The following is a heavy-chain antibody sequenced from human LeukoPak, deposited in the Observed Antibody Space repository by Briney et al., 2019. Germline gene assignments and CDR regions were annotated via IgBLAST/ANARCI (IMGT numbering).Heavy chain of an antibody. V-gene: IGHV3-23*01. CDR1: GFTFNSYA. CDR2: ISGSGGST. Sequence: GGSLRLSCAASGFTFNSYAMSWVRQAPGKGLEWVSGISGSGGSTYYADPVKGRFTISRDNSKNTLYLQMNSLRAEDTAVYYCAKAFTIFGVVTIDYWGQGTLVTVSS. J-gene: IGHJ4*02. D-gene: IGHD3-3*01. CDR3: AKAFTIFGVVTIDY.